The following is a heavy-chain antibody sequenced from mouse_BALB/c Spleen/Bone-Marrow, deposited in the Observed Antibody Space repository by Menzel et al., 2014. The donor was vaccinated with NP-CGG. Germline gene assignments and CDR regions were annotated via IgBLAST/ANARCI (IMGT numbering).Heavy chain of an antibody. CDR3: AHGSTYGYFDY. CDR2: IDPANGNT. D-gene: IGHD1-1*01. Sequence: VQLQQSGTELVKPGASVKLSCTASGLNIKDTYMHWVKQRPEQGLEWIGRIDPANGNTKYDPKFQGKATITADTSSNTADLQLSSLTSEDTAVYYCAHGSTYGYFDYWGQGTTLTVSS. V-gene: IGHV14-3*02. CDR1: GLNIKDTY. J-gene: IGHJ2*01.